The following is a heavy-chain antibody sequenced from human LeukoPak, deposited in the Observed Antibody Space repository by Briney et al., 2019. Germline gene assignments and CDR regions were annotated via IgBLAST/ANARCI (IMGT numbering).Heavy chain of an antibody. V-gene: IGHV3-33*01. CDR3: ARDILYSSGSFDY. Sequence: GGSLRLSCAASGFTFSSYGMPWVRRAPGKGLEWVAVIWYDGSNKYYADSVKGRFTISRDNSKNTLYLQMNSLRAEDTAVYYCARDILYSSGSFDYWGQGTLVTVSS. CDR2: IWYDGSNK. J-gene: IGHJ4*02. CDR1: GFTFSSYG. D-gene: IGHD6-19*01.